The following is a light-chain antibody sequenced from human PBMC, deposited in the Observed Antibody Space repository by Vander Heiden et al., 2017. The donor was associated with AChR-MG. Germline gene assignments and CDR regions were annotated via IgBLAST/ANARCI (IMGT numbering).Light chain of an antibody. J-gene: IGKJ2*01. CDR3: QQHNNWPPYT. CDR2: GAS. V-gene: IGKV3-15*01. CDR1: QSVSSN. Sequence: EIVMTQSPATLSVSPGESATLSCRASQSVSSNLAWYQQKPGQAPRLLFYGASTRATGIPARFSVSGCGTEFTLTISSRQSEDFAVYYCQQHNNWPPYTFGQGTKLEIK.